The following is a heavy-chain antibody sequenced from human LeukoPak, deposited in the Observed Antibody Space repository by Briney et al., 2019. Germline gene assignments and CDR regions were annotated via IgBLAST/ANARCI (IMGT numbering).Heavy chain of an antibody. Sequence: GESLKISCKGSGYSFTSYWIGWVRQMPRKGLEWMGIIYPGDSDTRYSPSFQGQVTISADKSISTAYLQWSSLKASDTAMYYCARHPQRWLQRYYFDYWGQGTLVTVSS. V-gene: IGHV5-51*01. CDR3: ARHPQRWLQRYYFDY. CDR1: GYSFTSYW. J-gene: IGHJ4*02. CDR2: IYPGDSDT. D-gene: IGHD5-24*01.